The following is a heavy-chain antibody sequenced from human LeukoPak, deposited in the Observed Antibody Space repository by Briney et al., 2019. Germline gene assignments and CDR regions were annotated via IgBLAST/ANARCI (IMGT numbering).Heavy chain of an antibody. CDR1: GFTFGDYA. Sequence: GGSLRLSCTASGFTFGDYAMSWVRQAPGRGREWVGFIRSKAYGGPTEYAASVKGRFTISRDDSKSIAYLQMNSLKTEDTAVYYCTRDPWANYDFWSGYYGDAFDIWGQGTMVTVSS. D-gene: IGHD3-3*01. V-gene: IGHV3-49*04. CDR2: IRSKAYGGPT. J-gene: IGHJ3*02. CDR3: TRDPWANYDFWSGYYGDAFDI.